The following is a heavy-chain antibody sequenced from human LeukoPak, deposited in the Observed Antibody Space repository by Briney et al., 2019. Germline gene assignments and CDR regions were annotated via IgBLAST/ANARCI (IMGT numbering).Heavy chain of an antibody. V-gene: IGHV4-39*01. D-gene: IGHD6-19*01. CDR2: IYYSGST. Sequence: PSETLSLTCTVSGGSISSSSYYWGWIRQPPGKGLEWIGSIYYSGSTYYNPSLKSRVTISADTSKNQFSLKLSSVTAADTAVYYCARHVSSASSGGWAPGDYWGQGTLVTVSS. CDR1: GGSISSSSYY. CDR3: ARHVSSASSGGWAPGDY. J-gene: IGHJ4*02.